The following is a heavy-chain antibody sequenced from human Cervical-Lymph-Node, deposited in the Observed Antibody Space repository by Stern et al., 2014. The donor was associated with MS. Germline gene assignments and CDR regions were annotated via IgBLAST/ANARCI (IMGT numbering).Heavy chain of an antibody. V-gene: IGHV4-61*02. CDR3: ASGYRFFES. Sequence: VQLLESGPGLVKPSQTLSLTCTLSGGSVSSGSSYWSWIRQPAGKGLEWIGRIPPSGNAFYTPSLKSRVTILPDTSQNPTSLNVNPVTAADTAVYYCASGYRFFESWGQGTLVTVSS. D-gene: IGHD5-18*01. CDR2: IPPSGNA. J-gene: IGHJ4*02. CDR1: GGSVSSGSSY.